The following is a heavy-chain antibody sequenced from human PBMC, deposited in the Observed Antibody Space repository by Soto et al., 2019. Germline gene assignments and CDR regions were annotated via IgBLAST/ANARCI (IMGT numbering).Heavy chain of an antibody. V-gene: IGHV3-23*01. D-gene: IGHD6-13*01. J-gene: IGHJ4*02. CDR2: ISGSGGST. Sequence: PGGSLRLSCAASGFTFSIYAMSWVRHAPGKGLEWVSAISGSGGSTYYADSVKGRFTISRDNSKNTLYLQMNSLRAEDTAVYYCAKDIAAADDYFDYWGQGTLVTVSS. CDR3: AKDIAAADDYFDY. CDR1: GFTFSIYA.